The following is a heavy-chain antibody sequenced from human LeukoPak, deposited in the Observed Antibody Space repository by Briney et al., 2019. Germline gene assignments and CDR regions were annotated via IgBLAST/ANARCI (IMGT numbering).Heavy chain of an antibody. Sequence: PSQTLSLTCTVSGGSISSGSYYWSWIRRPAGKGLEWIGRIYTSGSTNYNPSLKSRVTISVDTSKNQFSLKLSSVTAADTAVYYCARDREAPYDFWSGYLGGGNWFDPWGQGTLVTVSS. CDR2: IYTSGST. V-gene: IGHV4-61*02. CDR1: GGSISSGSYY. CDR3: ARDREAPYDFWSGYLGGGNWFDP. D-gene: IGHD3-3*01. J-gene: IGHJ5*02.